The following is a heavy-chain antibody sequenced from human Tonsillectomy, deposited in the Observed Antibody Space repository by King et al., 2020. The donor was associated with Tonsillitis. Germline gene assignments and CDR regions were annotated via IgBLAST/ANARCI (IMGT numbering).Heavy chain of an antibody. CDR2: NNPSGGTT. D-gene: IGHD2-2*01. J-gene: IGHJ5*02. Sequence: VQLVESGAEVKKPGASVKVSCKASGYTFTSYYMHWVRQAPGQGLEWMGMNNPSGGTTSYAQKFQGRVTMTRDTSTNTVYMELSSLRSEDTAVYYCARDRPCSSASCYGGSWFDPWGQGTLVTVCS. CDR1: GYTFTSYY. CDR3: ARDRPCSSASCYGGSWFDP. V-gene: IGHV1-46*01.